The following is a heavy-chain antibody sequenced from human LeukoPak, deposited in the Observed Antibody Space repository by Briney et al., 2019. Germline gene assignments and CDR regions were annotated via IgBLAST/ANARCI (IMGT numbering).Heavy chain of an antibody. V-gene: IGHV4-59*08. J-gene: IGHJ4*02. CDR3: ARHRVYDSSGPPPDFDY. CDR1: GGSISSYY. CDR2: IYYSGST. Sequence: SETLSLTCTVSGGSISSYYWSWIRQPPGKGLEWIGYIYYSGSTNYNPSLKSRVTISVDTSKNQFSLKLSSVTAANTAVYYCARHRVYDSSGPPPDFDYWGQGTLVTVSS. D-gene: IGHD3-22*01.